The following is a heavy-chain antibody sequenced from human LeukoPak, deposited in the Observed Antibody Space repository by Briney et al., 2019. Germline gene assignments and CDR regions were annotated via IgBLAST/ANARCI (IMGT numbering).Heavy chain of an antibody. V-gene: IGHV4-59*08. CDR2: IYYSGST. CDR1: GGSISSYY. Sequence: SETLSLTCTVSGGSISSYYWSWIRQPPGKGLEWIGYIYYSGSTNYNPSLKSRVTISVDTSKNQFSLKLSSVTAADTAVYYCARSGYCSGGSCSGYFYYGMDVWGQGTTVTVSS. CDR3: ARSGYCSGGSCSGYFYYGMDV. D-gene: IGHD2-15*01. J-gene: IGHJ6*02.